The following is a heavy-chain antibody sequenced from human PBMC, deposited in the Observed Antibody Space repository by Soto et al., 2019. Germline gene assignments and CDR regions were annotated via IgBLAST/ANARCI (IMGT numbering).Heavy chain of an antibody. Sequence: PSETLSLTCTVSGGSISSGGYYWSWIRQHPGKGLEWIGYIYYSGSTYYNPSLKSRVTISVDTSKSQFSLKLSSVTAADTAVYYCARDVESYYYDSSGYSRDAFDIWGQGTMVTVSS. CDR3: ARDVESYYYDSSGYSRDAFDI. CDR2: IYYSGST. CDR1: GGSISSGGYY. J-gene: IGHJ3*02. V-gene: IGHV4-31*03. D-gene: IGHD3-22*01.